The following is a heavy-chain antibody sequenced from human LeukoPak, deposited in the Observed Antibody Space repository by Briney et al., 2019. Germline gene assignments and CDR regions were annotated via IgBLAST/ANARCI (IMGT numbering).Heavy chain of an antibody. CDR2: ISSSSSYI. Sequence: TGGSLRLSCAASGFTFSSYTMNWVRQAPGKGLEWVSSISSSSSYIYYADSVKGRFTISRDNAKNSLYLQMNSLRAEDTAVYYCARGGDYYDSSGYSYAQNYFDYWGQGTLVTVSS. CDR1: GFTFSSYT. D-gene: IGHD3-22*01. J-gene: IGHJ4*02. CDR3: ARGGDYYDSSGYSYAQNYFDY. V-gene: IGHV3-21*01.